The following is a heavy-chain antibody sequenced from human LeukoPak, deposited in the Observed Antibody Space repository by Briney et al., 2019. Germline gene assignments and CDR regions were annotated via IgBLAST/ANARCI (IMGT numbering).Heavy chain of an antibody. V-gene: IGHV4-59*01. CDR3: ARGGREYSYGPFDP. CDR1: GGSISSYY. Sequence: PSETLSLTCTVSGGSISSYYWSWIRQPPGKGLEWIGYIYHSGSTKYNPSLKSRVTISVDTSKNQFSLKLSSVTAADTAVYYCARGGREYSYGPFDPWGQGTLVTVSS. D-gene: IGHD5-18*01. J-gene: IGHJ5*02. CDR2: IYHSGST.